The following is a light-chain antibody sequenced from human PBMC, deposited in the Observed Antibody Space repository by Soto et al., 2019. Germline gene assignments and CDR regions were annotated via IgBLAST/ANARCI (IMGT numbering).Light chain of an antibody. J-gene: IGKJ5*01. Sequence: EFVLTQSPVTLSLSPGDRASLSCRASQFLSSYLAWYQQIPCQPPRPLIYDSPNRAAGIPARFSGSRSGTDFTLTHSDEEPKYFSKYASRLRNQFGQGTRLEIK. CDR1: QFLSSY. CDR2: DSP. CDR3: RLRNQ. V-gene: IGKV3-11*01.